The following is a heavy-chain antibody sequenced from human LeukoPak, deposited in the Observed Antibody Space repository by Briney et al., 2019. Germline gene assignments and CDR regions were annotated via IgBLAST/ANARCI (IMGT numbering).Heavy chain of an antibody. Sequence: GSLRLSCAASGFTFSSYGMHWVRQAPGKGLEWVAFIRYDGSNKYYADSVKGRFTISRDNSKNTLYLQMNSLRAEDTAVYYCARDTVVPAALRGDAFDIWGQGTMVTVSS. V-gene: IGHV3-30*02. CDR3: ARDTVVPAALRGDAFDI. CDR1: GFTFSSYG. CDR2: IRYDGSNK. D-gene: IGHD2-2*01. J-gene: IGHJ3*02.